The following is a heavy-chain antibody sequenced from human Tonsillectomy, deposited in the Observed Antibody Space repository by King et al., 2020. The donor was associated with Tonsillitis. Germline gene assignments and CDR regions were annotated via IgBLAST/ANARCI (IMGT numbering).Heavy chain of an antibody. Sequence: VQLVESGGGLVQPGGSLRLSCAASGFTFSSYWMHWVRQAPGKGLVWVSRINFDGSSTSYADSVKGRFTISRDNAKNTLYLQMNSLRAEDTAVYYCARDHMVRVVIAYWGQGTPVTVSS. CDR2: INFDGSST. CDR3: ARDHMVRVVIAY. CDR1: GFTFSSYW. D-gene: IGHD3-10*01. J-gene: IGHJ4*02. V-gene: IGHV3-74*01.